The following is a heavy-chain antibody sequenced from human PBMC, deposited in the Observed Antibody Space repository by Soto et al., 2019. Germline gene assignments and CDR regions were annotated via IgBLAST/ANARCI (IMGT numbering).Heavy chain of an antibody. D-gene: IGHD6-13*01. CDR2: INPSGGST. V-gene: IGHV1-46*01. CDR3: ARGAGIAAAGMDAFDI. J-gene: IGHJ3*02. CDR1: GYTFTSYY. Sequence: QVQLVQSGAEVKKPGASVKVSCKASGYTFTSYYMHWVRQAPGQGLEWMGIINPSGGSTSYAQKFQGRVTMTRDTFTSTVYMELSSLRSEDTAVYYCARGAGIAAAGMDAFDIWGQGTMVTVSS.